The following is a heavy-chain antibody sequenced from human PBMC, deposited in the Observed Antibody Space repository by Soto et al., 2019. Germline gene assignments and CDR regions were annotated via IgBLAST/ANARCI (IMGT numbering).Heavy chain of an antibody. CDR1: GGTFSSYA. D-gene: IGHD3-10*01. CDR2: IIPIFGTA. CDR3: AYSNLVRAVIIPPGWYFDY. Sequence: QVQLVQSGAEVKKPGSSVKVSCKASGGTFSSYAISWVRQAPGQGLEWMGGIIPIFGTANYAQKFQGRVTIITDESTSTAYMELSSLKSEDTAEYYCAYSNLVRAVIIPPGWYFDYWGQGTLVTVSS. J-gene: IGHJ4*02. V-gene: IGHV1-69*01.